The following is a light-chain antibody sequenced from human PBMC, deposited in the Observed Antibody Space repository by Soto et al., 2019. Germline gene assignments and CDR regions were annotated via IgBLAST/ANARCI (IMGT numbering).Light chain of an antibody. Sequence: QSALTQPASVSGSPGQSITISCTGTSSDVVGYNYVSWYQQHPGKAPKLMIYEVSNRPSGVSNRFSGSKSGNTASLTISGLQAEDEADYYCSSYTSSSTLFGGGTKVTVL. CDR2: EVS. J-gene: IGLJ2*01. CDR3: SSYTSSSTL. CDR1: SSDVVGYNY. V-gene: IGLV2-14*01.